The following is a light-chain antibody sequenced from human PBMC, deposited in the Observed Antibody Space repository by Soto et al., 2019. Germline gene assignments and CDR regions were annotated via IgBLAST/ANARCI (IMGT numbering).Light chain of an antibody. V-gene: IGLV2-11*01. Sequence: QSVLTQPRSVSGSPGQSVTISCTGTSNDVGGYDFVSWYQQHPGKAPKLIIYDVSKRPSGVPDRFTGSKSGNTASLTISGLQDDDEADFYCCSHAGASIVIFGGGTKLTVL. CDR1: SNDVGGYDF. CDR3: CSHAGASIVI. J-gene: IGLJ2*01. CDR2: DVS.